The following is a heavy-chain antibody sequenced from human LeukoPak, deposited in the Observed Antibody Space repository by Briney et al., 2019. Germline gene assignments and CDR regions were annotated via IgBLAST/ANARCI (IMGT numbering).Heavy chain of an antibody. Sequence: NVSGPTLVKPTQTLTLTCTFSGLSLTSTEVGVGWIRQPPGKALEWLALIYWDDDKRYIPPLKSRLTITKDTSKNQVFLTMTNMDPVDTATYYCAHSPGSGSYVDYWGQGTLVTVSS. CDR1: GLSLTSTEVG. D-gene: IGHD3-10*01. J-gene: IGHJ4*02. V-gene: IGHV2-5*02. CDR2: IYWDDDK. CDR3: AHSPGSGSYVDY.